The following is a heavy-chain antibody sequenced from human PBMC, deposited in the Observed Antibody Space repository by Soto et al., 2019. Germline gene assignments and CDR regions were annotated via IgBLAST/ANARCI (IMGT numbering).Heavy chain of an antibody. V-gene: IGHV1-69*12. D-gene: IGHD5-12*01. CDR3: ARDLSSGYEPGDC. CDR2: IIPIIGTR. J-gene: IGHJ4*02. Sequence: QVQLVQSGAEVKKPGSSVKVSCKASGGTFSIYAVSWVRQAPGQGLEWMGGIIPIIGTRNYAQRVPGRITIAGDEATSTAYMGLSSLKSAAAAVYYCARDLSSGYEPGDCWGQGTLVTVSS. CDR1: GGTFSIYA.